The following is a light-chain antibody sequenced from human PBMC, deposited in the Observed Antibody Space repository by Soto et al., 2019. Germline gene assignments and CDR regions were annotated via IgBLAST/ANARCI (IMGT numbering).Light chain of an antibody. V-gene: IGKV3-20*01. CDR2: AAS. CDR3: QQYGSSPSLT. Sequence: EIVLTQSPGTLSLSPGERATLSCRASQSVSSSYLAWYQQKPGQAPRLLIYAASSRATGIPARCSGSGSGTDFTLTISRLEPEDFAVYYCQQYGSSPSLTFGGGTKVEIK. J-gene: IGKJ4*01. CDR1: QSVSSSY.